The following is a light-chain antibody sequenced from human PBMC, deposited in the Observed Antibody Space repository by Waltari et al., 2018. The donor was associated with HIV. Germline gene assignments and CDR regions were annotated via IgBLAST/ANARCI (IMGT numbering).Light chain of an antibody. Sequence: QSALTQPASVSGSPGQSITISCTGTSSDVGDYNYVSWYQQRPGKAPKRMIYEVSNRPSGVSNRFSSSKSGNTASLTISGLQAEDEADYYCSSYTTSSVVFGGGTKLTVL. V-gene: IGLV2-14*01. CDR1: SSDVGDYNY. J-gene: IGLJ2*01. CDR2: EVS. CDR3: SSYTTSSVV.